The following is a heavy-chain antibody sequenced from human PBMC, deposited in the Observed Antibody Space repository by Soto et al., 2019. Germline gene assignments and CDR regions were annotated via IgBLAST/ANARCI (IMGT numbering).Heavy chain of an antibody. CDR1: GVTFSSYA. CDR3: VKGKYSSSGLLDWFDP. CDR2: ISSNGGST. V-gene: IGHV3-64D*06. Sequence: LRLSCAASGVTFSSYAMHWVRQAPGKGLEYASAISSNGGSTYYADSVKGRFTISRDNSKKTLYLQMTSLRVEDTAVYYCVKGKYSSSGLLDWFDPWGQGTVVTVSS. J-gene: IGHJ5*01. D-gene: IGHD6-6*01.